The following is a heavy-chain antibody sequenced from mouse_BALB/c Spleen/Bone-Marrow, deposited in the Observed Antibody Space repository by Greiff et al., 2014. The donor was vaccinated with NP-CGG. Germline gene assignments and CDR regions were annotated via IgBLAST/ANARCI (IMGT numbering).Heavy chain of an antibody. Sequence: QVQLKESGAELVKPGAPVKLSCKASGYTFTSYWMNWVKQRPGRGLEWIGRIDPSDSETLYNQKFKDKATLTVDKSSSTAYIQLSSLTSEDSAVYYCARDGVITSYYAMDYWGQGTSVTVSS. CDR3: ARDGVITSYYAMDY. CDR2: IDPSDSET. J-gene: IGHJ4*01. V-gene: IGHV1-69*02. D-gene: IGHD2-4*01. CDR1: GYTFTSYW.